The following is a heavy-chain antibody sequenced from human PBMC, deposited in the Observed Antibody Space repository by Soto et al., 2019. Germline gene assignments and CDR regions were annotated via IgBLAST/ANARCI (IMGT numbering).Heavy chain of an antibody. Sequence: ASVKVSCKASGYTFTSYVISWVRQAPGQGLEWMGWISAYNGNTNYAQKLQGRVTMTTDTSTSTAYMELRSLRSDDTAVDYCACGYSYGYYYYDVMDGWGQGTTVTVSS. V-gene: IGHV1-18*01. CDR3: ACGYSYGYYYYDVMDG. D-gene: IGHD5-18*01. J-gene: IGHJ6*02. CDR2: ISAYNGNT. CDR1: GYTFTSYV.